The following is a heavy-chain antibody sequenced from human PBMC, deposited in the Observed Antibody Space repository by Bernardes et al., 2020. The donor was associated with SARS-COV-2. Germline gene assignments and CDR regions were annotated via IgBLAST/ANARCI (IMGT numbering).Heavy chain of an antibody. D-gene: IGHD3-3*01. CDR1: GFTFRSSW. V-gene: IGHV3-7*04. CDR3: TRNYDFWRGYSYYYYAMDV. CDR2: IKQDGSEK. J-gene: IGHJ6*02. Sequence: VGSLILSCAASGFTFRSSWMNWVRQAPGPGLEWVANIKQDGSEKYYVDSVKGRFTISRDNAKKSLYLQVSSLRAEDTAVYYCTRNYDFWRGYSYYYYAMDVWGPGTTVTVSS.